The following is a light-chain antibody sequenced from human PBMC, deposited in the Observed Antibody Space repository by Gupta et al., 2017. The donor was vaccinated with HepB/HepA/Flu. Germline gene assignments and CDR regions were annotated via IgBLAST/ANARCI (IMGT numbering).Light chain of an antibody. V-gene: IGKV1-39*01. CDR1: QSISIY. Sequence: DIQMTQSPSSLSAPVGDRVTITCRASQSISIYLNWYQQRPGRAPKVLINAASSLQSGVPTRFTGSGSGTDFTLTISSLQPEDVATYYCQQSVSTPRTFGQGTRVEIE. CDR2: AAS. CDR3: QQSVSTPRT. J-gene: IGKJ1*01.